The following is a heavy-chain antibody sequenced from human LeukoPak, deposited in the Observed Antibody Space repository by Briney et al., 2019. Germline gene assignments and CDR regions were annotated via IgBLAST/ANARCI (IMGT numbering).Heavy chain of an antibody. Sequence: ASLKVSCKASGYTFTENYIYWVRQALAQSLEWMGLILPFTGAANYTQNLSGRVTMTRDTSVSTAYMHLSGLRSDDTAVYYCARGKSGYSPWGQGTPVTVSS. V-gene: IGHV1-2*02. J-gene: IGHJ4*02. CDR1: GYTFTENY. CDR2: ILPFTGAA. CDR3: ARGKSGYSP. D-gene: IGHD3-22*01.